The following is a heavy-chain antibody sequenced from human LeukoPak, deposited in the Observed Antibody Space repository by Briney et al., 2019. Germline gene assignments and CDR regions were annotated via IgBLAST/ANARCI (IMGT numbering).Heavy chain of an antibody. D-gene: IGHD3-3*01. V-gene: IGHV4-4*07. CDR2: IYTSETT. Sequence: SETLSLTCTVSGGSISSHYWSWIRQPAGKGLEWIGRIYTSETTNYNPSLKSRVTMSLDTSKKQFSLKLRSVTAADTAVCYCAREFNDFWSGPFFDFWGQGTLVTVSS. CDR3: AREFNDFWSGPFFDF. J-gene: IGHJ4*02. CDR1: GGSISSHY.